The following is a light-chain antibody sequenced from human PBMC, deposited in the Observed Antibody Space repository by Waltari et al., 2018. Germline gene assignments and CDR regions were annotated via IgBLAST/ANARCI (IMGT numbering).Light chain of an antibody. V-gene: IGKV2-30*01. Sequence: DVVLTQSPLFLPVTLGQPASISCRSSQSLLYSDGNTYLNWFHQRPGQSPRRLFYKISNRDSGVPDRFSATVSGTDFTLKISRVEAEDVGVYYCMQGTHWPYTFGQGTRLEIK. CDR3: MQGTHWPYT. CDR2: KIS. CDR1: QSLLYSDGNTY. J-gene: IGKJ2*01.